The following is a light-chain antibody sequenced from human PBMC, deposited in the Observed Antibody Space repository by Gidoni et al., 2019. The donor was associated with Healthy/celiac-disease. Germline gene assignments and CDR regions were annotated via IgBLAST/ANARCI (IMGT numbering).Light chain of an antibody. CDR1: QSVSSY. V-gene: IGKV3-11*01. CDR2: DAS. J-gene: IGKJ1*01. Sequence: EIVLTQSPATLSLSPGERATLSCRASQSVSSYLAWYQQKPGQAPRLLIDDASNRATGIPARFSGSGSGTDFTLTISRLEPEDFAVYYCQQRSNWPWTFXQXTKVEIK. CDR3: QQRSNWPWT.